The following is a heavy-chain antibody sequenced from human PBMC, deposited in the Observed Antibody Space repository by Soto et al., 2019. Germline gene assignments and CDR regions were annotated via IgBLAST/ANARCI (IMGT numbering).Heavy chain of an antibody. Sequence: VHPSETLSLTCTVSGGSISSYYWSWIRQPPGKGLEWIGYIYYSGSTNYNPSLKSRVTISVDTSKNQFSLKLSSVTAADTAVYYCAGGGYCSGGSCYIPFDYWGQGTLVTV. D-gene: IGHD2-15*01. V-gene: IGHV4-59*08. CDR3: AGGGYCSGGSCYIPFDY. CDR1: GGSISSYY. CDR2: IYYSGST. J-gene: IGHJ4*02.